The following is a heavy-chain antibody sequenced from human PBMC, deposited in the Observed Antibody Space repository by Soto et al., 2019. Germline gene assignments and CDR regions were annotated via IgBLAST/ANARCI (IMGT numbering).Heavy chain of an antibody. CDR3: AREGNNFLGSGSYYFLDY. D-gene: IGHD3-10*01. J-gene: IGHJ4*02. Sequence: QVPLVQSGAEVKKPGASVKVSCKASGYTFTSYAMHWVRQAPGQRLEWMGWINAGNGNTKYSQKFQGRVTITRDTSASTAYMELSSLRSEDTAVYYCAREGNNFLGSGSYYFLDYWGQGTLVTVSS. CDR2: INAGNGNT. V-gene: IGHV1-3*01. CDR1: GYTFTSYA.